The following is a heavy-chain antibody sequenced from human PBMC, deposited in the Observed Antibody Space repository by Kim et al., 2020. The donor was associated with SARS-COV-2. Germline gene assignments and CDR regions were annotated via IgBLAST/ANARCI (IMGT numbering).Heavy chain of an antibody. J-gene: IGHJ5*02. D-gene: IGHD3-3*01. CDR3: AKDGAYDFWSGYGGNWFDP. Sequence: GGSLRLSCAASGFTFDDYAMHWVRQAPGKGLEWVSLISGDGGSTYYADSVKGRFTISRDNSKNSLYLQMNSLRTEDTALYYCAKDGAYDFWSGYGGNWFDPWGQGTLVTVSS. V-gene: IGHV3-43*02. CDR2: ISGDGGST. CDR1: GFTFDDYA.